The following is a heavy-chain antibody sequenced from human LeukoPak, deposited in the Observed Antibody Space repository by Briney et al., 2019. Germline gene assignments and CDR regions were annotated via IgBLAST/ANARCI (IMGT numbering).Heavy chain of an antibody. CDR2: ISAYNGNT. CDR3: ARDQVFGAILTGQFDY. Sequence: ASVKVSCKASGYTFTSYGISWVRQAPGQGLEWMGWISAYNGNTNYAQKLQGRVTMTTDTSTSTAYMELRSLRSDDTAVYYCARDQVFGAILTGQFDYWGQGTLVTVSS. CDR1: GYTFTSYG. D-gene: IGHD3-9*01. V-gene: IGHV1-18*01. J-gene: IGHJ4*02.